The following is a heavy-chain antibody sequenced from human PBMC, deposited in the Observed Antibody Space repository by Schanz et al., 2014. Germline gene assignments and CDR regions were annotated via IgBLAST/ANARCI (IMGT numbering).Heavy chain of an antibody. CDR1: GYDFHIYA. V-gene: IGHV1-18*01. J-gene: IGHJ4*02. D-gene: IGHD1-26*01. CDR2: ISGYTGDT. Sequence: QILLVQPGPEVKKPGASVTVSCKASGYDFHIYAYSWVRQAPGQGPEWIGWISGYTGDTKYAQKFQHRVNMTTDRTTSTVYMELRSLRFDDTVVYFCARDNGRIPAANAFDYWGQGTRVTVSS. CDR3: ARDNGRIPAANAFDY.